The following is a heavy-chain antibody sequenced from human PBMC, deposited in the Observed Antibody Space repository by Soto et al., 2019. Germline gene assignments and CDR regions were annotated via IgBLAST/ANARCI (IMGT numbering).Heavy chain of an antibody. CDR1: GYTFTSYG. V-gene: IGHV1-18*04. J-gene: IGHJ4*02. CDR2: ISAYNGNT. D-gene: IGHD6-19*01. Sequence: ASVKVSCKASGYTFTSYGISWVRQAPGQGLEWMGWISAYNGNTNYAQKLQGRVTMTTDTSTSTAYMELRSLRSDDTAVYYCARDFGNIGVAKVFDYWGQGTLVTVSS. CDR3: ARDFGNIGVAKVFDY.